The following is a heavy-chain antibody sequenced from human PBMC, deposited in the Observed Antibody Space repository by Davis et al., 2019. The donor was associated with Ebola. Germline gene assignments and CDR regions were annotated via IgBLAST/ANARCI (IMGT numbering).Heavy chain of an antibody. Sequence: GESLKISCAASGFTFSSYAMSWVRQAPGKGLVWVSRINGDGSSTSYADSVKGRFTISRDNSKNTLYLQMNSLRAEDTAVYYCAKDDGQWLAPLDYWGQGTLVTVSS. CDR2: INGDGSST. D-gene: IGHD6-19*01. J-gene: IGHJ4*02. CDR1: GFTFSSYA. V-gene: IGHV3-23*01. CDR3: AKDDGQWLAPLDY.